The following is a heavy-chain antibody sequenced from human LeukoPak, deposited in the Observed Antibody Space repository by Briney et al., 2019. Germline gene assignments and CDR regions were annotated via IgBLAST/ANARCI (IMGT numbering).Heavy chain of an antibody. D-gene: IGHD6-19*01. CDR3: ASPSHSSAWYSVSFFV. Sequence: ASVKVSCKTFGSIFTSYFIHWVRQAPGQGLEWMGMINPRDGTTTYAQNFQGRVTLTRDTSTATLYMELTSLRSEDTAAYYCASPSHSSAWYSVSFFVWGKGTAVTVSS. V-gene: IGHV1-46*01. J-gene: IGHJ6*03. CDR1: GSIFTSYF. CDR2: INPRDGTT.